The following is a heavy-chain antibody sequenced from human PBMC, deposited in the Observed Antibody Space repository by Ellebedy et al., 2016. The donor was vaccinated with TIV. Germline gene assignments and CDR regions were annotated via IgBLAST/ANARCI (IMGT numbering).Heavy chain of an antibody. D-gene: IGHD3-22*01. CDR3: ARGDKYYYESSGYHCTY. CDR2: INPNGGGT. J-gene: IGHJ4*02. V-gene: IGHV1-46*01. CDR1: GYTFTSYF. Sequence: ASVKVSCKASGYTFTSYFMYWVRQAPGQGLEWMGIINPNGGGTNYAQKFQGRVTMTRDTSTSTVYMELSSLRSEDTAVYYCARGDKYYYESSGYHCTYWGQGTLVTVSS.